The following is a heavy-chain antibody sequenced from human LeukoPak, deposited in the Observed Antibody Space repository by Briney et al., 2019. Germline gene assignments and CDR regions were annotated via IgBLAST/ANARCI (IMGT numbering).Heavy chain of an antibody. Sequence: ASVKVSCKASGYTFTGYYMHWVRQAPGQGLEWMGWINPNSGGTNYAQKFHGRVTMTRDTSISTAYMELSRLRSDDTAVYYCARDFDSSGYYVGYYFDYWGQETLVTVSS. J-gene: IGHJ4*02. CDR2: INPNSGGT. CDR1: GYTFTGYY. D-gene: IGHD3-22*01. CDR3: ARDFDSSGYYVGYYFDY. V-gene: IGHV1-2*02.